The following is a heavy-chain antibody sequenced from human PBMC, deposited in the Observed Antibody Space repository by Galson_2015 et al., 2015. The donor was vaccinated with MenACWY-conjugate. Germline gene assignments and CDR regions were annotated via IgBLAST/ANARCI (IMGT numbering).Heavy chain of an antibody. CDR3: AKGLKSYYSYYYMDV. V-gene: IGHV3-23*01. CDR1: GFTFSSFA. J-gene: IGHJ6*03. D-gene: IGHD6-19*01. Sequence: SLRLSCAASGFTFSSFAMSWVRQDPGKGLEWVSGISADGSSTYYVDSVKGRFTISRDNSMNTLYLQMNSLRAEDSAIYYCAKGLKSYYSYYYMDVWGKGTTVSVSS. CDR2: ISADGSST.